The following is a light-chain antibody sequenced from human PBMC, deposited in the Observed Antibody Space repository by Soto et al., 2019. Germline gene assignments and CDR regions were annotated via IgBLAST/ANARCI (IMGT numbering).Light chain of an antibody. J-gene: IGKJ1*01. CDR1: QSVSSSY. V-gene: IGKV3-20*01. CDR3: QQYGRT. CDR2: GAS. Sequence: EIVLTQSPGTLSLSPGERATLSCRASQSVSSSYLAWYQQKPGQAPRLLIYGASSRATGIPDRFSGSGSGTDFTLTFSRLEPEDFAVYYCQQYGRTFGQGTKVEIK.